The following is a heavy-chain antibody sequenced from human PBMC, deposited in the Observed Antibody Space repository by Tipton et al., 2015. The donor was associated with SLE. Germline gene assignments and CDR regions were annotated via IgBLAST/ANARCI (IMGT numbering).Heavy chain of an antibody. V-gene: IGHV3-53*05. Sequence: SLRLSCAASGFTVSSNYMSWVRPAPGKGLEWVSVIYSCGSTYYADSVKGRFTISRDNSKNTLYLQMNSLRAEDTAVYYCARDQDPYLAVAGPGYFQHWGQGILVTVSS. CDR2: IYSCGST. J-gene: IGHJ1*01. D-gene: IGHD6-19*01. CDR3: ARDQDPYLAVAGPGYFQH. CDR1: GFTVSSNY.